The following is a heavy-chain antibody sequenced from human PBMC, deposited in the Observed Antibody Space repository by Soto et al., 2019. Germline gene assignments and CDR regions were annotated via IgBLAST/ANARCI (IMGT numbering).Heavy chain of an antibody. V-gene: IGHV3-23*01. Sequence: EVQLLESGGGLLQPGGSLRLSCAASGFTFSNCAMSWVRQAPGKGLEWVSAISGSGGSTYYADSVKGRFTISRDNSKNTLYLQVNSRRAEDTAVYYCARSPTYYYDSSDHSGGGNYFDYWGQGTLVTVSS. J-gene: IGHJ4*02. CDR2: ISGSGGST. CDR1: GFTFSNCA. D-gene: IGHD3-22*01. CDR3: ARSPTYYYDSSDHSGGGNYFDY.